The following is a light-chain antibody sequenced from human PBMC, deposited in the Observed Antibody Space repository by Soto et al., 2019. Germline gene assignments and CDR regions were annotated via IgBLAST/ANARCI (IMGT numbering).Light chain of an antibody. CDR3: SSYTTSNTLLYV. CDR2: EVS. V-gene: IGLV2-14*01. J-gene: IGLJ1*01. Sequence: QSVLTQPASVSGSPGQSITISCTASSSDVGGHNYVSWYQQHPGKAPKLMIYEVSTRPSGVANRFSGSKSGNTASLTISGLQAEDEADYYCSSYTTSNTLLYVFGTGTKLTVL. CDR1: SSDVGGHNY.